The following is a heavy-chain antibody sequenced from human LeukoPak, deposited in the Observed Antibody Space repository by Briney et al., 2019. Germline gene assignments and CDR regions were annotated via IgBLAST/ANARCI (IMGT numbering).Heavy chain of an antibody. V-gene: IGHV3-73*01. Sequence: PGGSLRLSCAASGFTLSGSAMHWVRQASGKGLEWVGRIRSKANSYATAYAASVKGRFTISRDGSKNTAYLQMNSLKTEDTAVYYCTTSKAVAALPYFDYWGQGTLVTVSS. CDR1: GFTLSGSA. CDR3: TTSKAVAALPYFDY. D-gene: IGHD6-19*01. J-gene: IGHJ4*02. CDR2: IRSKANSYAT.